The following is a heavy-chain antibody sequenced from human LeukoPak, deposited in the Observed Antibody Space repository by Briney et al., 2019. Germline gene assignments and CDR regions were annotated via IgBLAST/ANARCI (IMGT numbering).Heavy chain of an antibody. CDR1: GGSITVYY. V-gene: IGHV4-59*12. J-gene: IGHJ4*02. CDR2: ISYSGRT. D-gene: IGHD6-6*01. CDR3: ARGGSQSYTSSTLDY. Sequence: SETLSLTCSVSGGSITVYYWNWIRQSPGKRLEWIGSISYSGRTNYNPSLKTRVTISIDTSKNRFSLKVSSVIAADTAVYYCARGGSQSYTSSTLDYWGQGTLVTVSS.